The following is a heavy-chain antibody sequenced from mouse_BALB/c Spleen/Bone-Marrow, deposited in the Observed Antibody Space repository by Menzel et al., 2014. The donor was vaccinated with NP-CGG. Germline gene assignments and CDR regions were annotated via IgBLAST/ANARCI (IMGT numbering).Heavy chain of an antibody. Sequence: VQLQQSGAELMKPGASVKISCKATGYTFSSYWIEWVKQRPGHGLEWIGEILPGSGNTNYNEKFKGKATFTADTSSNTAYMQLSSLTSEDSAVYYCAREDITTVVEMDHWGQGTSVTVSS. D-gene: IGHD1-1*01. V-gene: IGHV1-9*01. CDR2: ILPGSGNT. CDR3: AREDITTVVEMDH. J-gene: IGHJ4*01. CDR1: GYTFSSYW.